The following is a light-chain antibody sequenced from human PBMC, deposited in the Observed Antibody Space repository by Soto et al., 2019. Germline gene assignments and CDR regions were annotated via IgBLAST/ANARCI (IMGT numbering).Light chain of an antibody. CDR3: CSYAGSSTLV. J-gene: IGLJ2*01. V-gene: IGLV2-11*01. Sequence: QAVVTQPRSVSGSPGQSLTISCTGTSSDVGGYSFVSWYQHHPGKAPKLMIYDVSKRPSGVPDRFSGSKSGNTASLSISGLQAEDKADYYCCSYAGSSTLVFGGGTKLTVL. CDR2: DVS. CDR1: SSDVGGYSF.